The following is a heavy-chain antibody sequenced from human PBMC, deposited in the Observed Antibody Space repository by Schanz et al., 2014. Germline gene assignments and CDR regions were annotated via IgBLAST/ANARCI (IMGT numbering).Heavy chain of an antibody. V-gene: IGHV3-21*02. D-gene: IGHD3-9*01. CDR3: ARDSRPYYDFLTAYYSIDY. J-gene: IGHJ4*02. CDR1: GFDFNSYS. CDR2: ISSSGSYI. Sequence: EVRLVESGGGLVQPGGSLRLSCEASGFDFNSYSMNWVRQVPGKGPEWVSSISSSGSYIYYADSVKGRFSISRDNAKNSLYLQMNSLRAEDTAVYYCARDSRPYYDFLTAYYSIDYWGQGTLVTVSS.